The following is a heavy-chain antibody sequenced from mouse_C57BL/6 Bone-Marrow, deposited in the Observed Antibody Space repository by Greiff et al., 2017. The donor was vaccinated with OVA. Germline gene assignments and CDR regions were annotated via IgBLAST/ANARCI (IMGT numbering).Heavy chain of an antibody. CDR1: GYTFTSYW. V-gene: IGHV1-72*01. Sequence: VQGVESGAELVKPGASVKLSCKASGYTFTSYWMHWVKQRPGRGLEWIGRIDPNSGGTKYNEKFKSKATLTVDKPSSTAYMQLSSLTSEDSAVYDCARGYGSSYDWYFDVWGTGTTVTVSS. CDR3: ARGYGSSYDWYFDV. CDR2: IDPNSGGT. D-gene: IGHD1-1*01. J-gene: IGHJ1*03.